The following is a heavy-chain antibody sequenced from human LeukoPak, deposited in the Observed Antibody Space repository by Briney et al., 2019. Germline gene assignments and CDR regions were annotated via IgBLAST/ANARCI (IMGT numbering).Heavy chain of an antibody. D-gene: IGHD5-24*01. V-gene: IGHV5-51*01. CDR1: GYSFTSYW. CDR2: IYPGDSDT. CDR3: ARPSTVEMATITYFDY. J-gene: IGHJ4*02. Sequence: GESLKISCKGSGYSFTSYWIGWVRQMPGKDLEWMGIIYPGDSDTRYSPSFQGQVTISADKSISTAYLQWSSLKASDTAMYYCARPSTVEMATITYFDYWGQGTLVTVSS.